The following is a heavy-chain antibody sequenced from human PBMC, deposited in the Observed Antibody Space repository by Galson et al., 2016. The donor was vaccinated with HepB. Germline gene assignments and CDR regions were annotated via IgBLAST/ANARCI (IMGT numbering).Heavy chain of an antibody. Sequence: ETLSLTCTVSGGSISSSTHYWGWIRQPPGKGLEWIGSIYYSGSTFSNPSLQSRITISVDASKDQFSLKLRSVTAADTAVYFCARRSLVGERGNAFDIWGQGTMVTVSS. CDR2: IYYSGST. J-gene: IGHJ3*02. D-gene: IGHD1-26*01. V-gene: IGHV4-39*01. CDR3: ARRSLVGERGNAFDI. CDR1: GGSISSSTHY.